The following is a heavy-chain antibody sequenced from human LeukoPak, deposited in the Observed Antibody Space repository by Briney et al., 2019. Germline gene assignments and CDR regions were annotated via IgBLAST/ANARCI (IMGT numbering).Heavy chain of an antibody. V-gene: IGHV3-53*01. Sequence: GGSLRLSCTVSGFTVSSNSWSWVRQAPGEGLEWVSFIYSGGNTHYSDSVKGRFTISRDNSKNTLYLQMNSLRAEDTAIYYCVRRAGEYSHPYDYWGQGTLVTVSS. D-gene: IGHD2-15*01. CDR2: IYSGGNT. CDR3: VRRAGEYSHPYDY. J-gene: IGHJ4*02. CDR1: GFTVSSNS.